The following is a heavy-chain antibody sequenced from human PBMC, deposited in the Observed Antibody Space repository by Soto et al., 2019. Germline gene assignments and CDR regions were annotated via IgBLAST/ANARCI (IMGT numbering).Heavy chain of an antibody. CDR2: IIPSFVKA. CDR3: ATTPLISVTENDANYFEY. J-gene: IGHJ4*02. CDR1: GDTFKNNA. V-gene: IGHV1-69*12. Sequence: QVHLVQSGAEVKKPGSSVRVSCRSSGDTFKNNAISWVRLAPGQGLDWMGGIIPSFVKADSARSFYDRLIITADESTSTAYRELSGLGPEDTAIYFCATTPLISVTENDANYFEYWGQGTRITVAS. D-gene: IGHD1-1*01.